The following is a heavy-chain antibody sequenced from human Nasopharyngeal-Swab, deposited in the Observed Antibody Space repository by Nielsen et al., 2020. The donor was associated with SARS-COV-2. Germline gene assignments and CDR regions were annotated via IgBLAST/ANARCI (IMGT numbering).Heavy chain of an antibody. D-gene: IGHD5-18*01. V-gene: IGHV3-30*04. J-gene: IGHJ4*02. CDR1: GFIFSACA. CDR2: ISYDGTKK. Sequence: GGSLRLSCMASGFIFSACAMHWVRQVPGKGLEWISFISYDGTKKYYADSVKGRFTISRDNSKNTLYLQMNSLRAEDTAVYYCARDQLGDTAMVTLDYWGQGTLVTVSS. CDR3: ARDQLGDTAMVTLDY.